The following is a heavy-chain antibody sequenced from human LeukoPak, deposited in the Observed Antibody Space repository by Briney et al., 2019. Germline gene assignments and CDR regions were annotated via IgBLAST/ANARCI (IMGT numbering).Heavy chain of an antibody. CDR2: VDPEDGET. V-gene: IGHV1-69-2*01. CDR1: GYTFTDYY. J-gene: IGHJ4*02. Sequence: ASVKVSCKVSGYTFTDYYMHWVQQAPGKGLEWMGLVDPEDGETIYAEKFQGRVTITADTSTDTAYMELSSLRSGDTAVYYCAVFDSGSYRSSHWGQGTLVTVSS. CDR3: AVFDSGSYRSSH. D-gene: IGHD1-26*01.